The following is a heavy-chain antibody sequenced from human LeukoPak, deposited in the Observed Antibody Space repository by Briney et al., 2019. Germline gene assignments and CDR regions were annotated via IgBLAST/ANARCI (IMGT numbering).Heavy chain of an antibody. V-gene: IGHV3-21*01. CDR1: GFTFSSYS. J-gene: IGHJ4*02. Sequence: GGSLRLSCAASGFTFSSYSMNWVRQAPGKGLEWVSSISRSSSYIYYADSVKGRFTISRDNAKNSLYLQMNSLRAEDTAVYYCARGSGATYSSSWYLDYWGQGTLVTVSS. D-gene: IGHD6-13*01. CDR3: ARGSGATYSSSWYLDY. CDR2: ISRSSSYI.